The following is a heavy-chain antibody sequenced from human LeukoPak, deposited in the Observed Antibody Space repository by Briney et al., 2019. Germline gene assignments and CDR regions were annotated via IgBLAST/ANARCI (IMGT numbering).Heavy chain of an antibody. J-gene: IGHJ6*03. CDR3: ARHGPFVDTYYYMDV. CDR2: ICPGDSDT. Sequence: GESLKISSKGSGYSFTSYWIGWVRQMPGKGLEWMGIICPGDSDTRCSPSFQGQVTISADKSISTAYLQWSSLKASDTAMYYCARHGPFVDTYYYMDVWGKGATVTVSS. CDR1: GYSFTSYW. D-gene: IGHD5-18*01. V-gene: IGHV5-51*01.